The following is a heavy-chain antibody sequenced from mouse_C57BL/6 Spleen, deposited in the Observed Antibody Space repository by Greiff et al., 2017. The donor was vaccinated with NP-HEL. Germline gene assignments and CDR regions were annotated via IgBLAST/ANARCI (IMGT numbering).Heavy chain of an antibody. D-gene: IGHD2-4*01. Sequence: EVQLVESEGGLVQPGSSMKLSCTASGFTFSDYYMAWVRQVPEKGLEWVANINYDGSSTYYLDSLKSRFIISRDNAKKILHLQMSSLKSEDTATYYCARGVDYGFDYWGQGTTLTVSS. J-gene: IGHJ2*01. CDR2: INYDGSST. V-gene: IGHV5-16*01. CDR1: GFTFSDYY. CDR3: ARGVDYGFDY.